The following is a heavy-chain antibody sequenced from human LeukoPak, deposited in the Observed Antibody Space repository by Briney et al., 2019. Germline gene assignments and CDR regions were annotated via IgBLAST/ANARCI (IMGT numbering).Heavy chain of an antibody. CDR3: ARDGTAAGLYFDL. D-gene: IGHD6-13*01. CDR1: GFTFTDYW. J-gene: IGHJ4*01. CDR2: IRQDGSEK. V-gene: IGHV3-7*01. Sequence: GGALRLSCEVSGFTFTDYWVNWVRQAPGKGPEWVASIRQDGSEKTYVDSVKGRFTISRDNTKNSLSLQLNGLRAEDTAVYYCARDGTAAGLYFDLWGQGTLVTVSS.